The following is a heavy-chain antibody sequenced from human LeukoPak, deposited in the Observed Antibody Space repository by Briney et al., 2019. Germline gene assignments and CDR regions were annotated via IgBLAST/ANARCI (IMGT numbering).Heavy chain of an antibody. D-gene: IGHD1-26*01. V-gene: IGHV3-30*02. CDR2: IRSDGSNK. Sequence: GGSLRLSCAASGFTFSNYAMHWVRQAPGKGLEWVAFIRSDGSNKYYADFVKGRFTISRDNSKNTLYLQMNSLTVEDTTIYYCSSGAFDYWGQGALVTVSS. J-gene: IGHJ4*02. CDR1: GFTFSNYA. CDR3: SSGAFDY.